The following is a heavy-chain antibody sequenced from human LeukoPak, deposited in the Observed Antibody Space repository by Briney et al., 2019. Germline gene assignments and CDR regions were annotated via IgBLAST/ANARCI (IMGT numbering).Heavy chain of an antibody. CDR2: IRYDGSNK. Sequence: GGSLRLSCAASGFTFSSYGMHWVRQAPGEGLEWVAFIRYDGSNKYYADSVKGRFTISRDNSKNTLYLQMNSLRAEDTAVYYCAKVVSSSSWYLNWFDPWGQGTLVTVSS. CDR3: AKVVSSSSWYLNWFDP. V-gene: IGHV3-30*02. J-gene: IGHJ5*02. CDR1: GFTFSSYG. D-gene: IGHD6-13*01.